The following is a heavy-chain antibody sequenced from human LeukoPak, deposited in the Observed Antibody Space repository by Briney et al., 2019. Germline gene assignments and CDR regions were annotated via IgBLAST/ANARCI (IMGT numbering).Heavy chain of an antibody. CDR2: MNPNSGNT. V-gene: IGHV1-8*01. CDR1: GYTFTSYD. J-gene: IGHJ5*02. Sequence: ASVTVSCKASGYTFTSYDINWVRQAPGQGLEWMGWMNPNSGNTGYAQKFQGRVTMTRNTSISTAYMELSSLRSEDTAVYYCARASYYDILTGYYDNWFDPWGQGTLVTVSS. CDR3: ARASYYDILTGYYDNWFDP. D-gene: IGHD3-9*01.